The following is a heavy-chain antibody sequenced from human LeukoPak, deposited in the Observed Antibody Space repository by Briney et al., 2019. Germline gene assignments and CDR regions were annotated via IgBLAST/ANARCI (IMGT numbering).Heavy chain of an antibody. CDR3: ARDRRSRTPGIADY. V-gene: IGHV3-21*01. CDR2: ISSSSSYI. CDR1: GLTFSSYS. D-gene: IGHD6-13*01. Sequence: PGGSLRLSCAASGLTFSSYSMNWVRQAPGKGPEWVSSISSSSSYIYYADSVKGRFTISRDNAKNSLYLQMNSLRAEDTAVYYCARDRRSRTPGIADYWGQGTLVTVSS. J-gene: IGHJ4*02.